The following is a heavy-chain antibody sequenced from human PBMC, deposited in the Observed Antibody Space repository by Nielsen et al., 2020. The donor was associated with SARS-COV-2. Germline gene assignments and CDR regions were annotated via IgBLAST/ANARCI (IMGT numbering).Heavy chain of an antibody. CDR3: ARDRGAGTSSSWYPGRFVAFDI. CDR2: IYYSGST. Sequence: WIRQPPGKGLEWIGYIYYSGSTYYNPSLKSRVTISVDTSKNQFSLKLSSVTAADTAVYYCARDRGAGTSSSWYPGRFVAFDIWGQGTMVTVSS. D-gene: IGHD6-13*01. J-gene: IGHJ3*02. V-gene: IGHV4-31*02.